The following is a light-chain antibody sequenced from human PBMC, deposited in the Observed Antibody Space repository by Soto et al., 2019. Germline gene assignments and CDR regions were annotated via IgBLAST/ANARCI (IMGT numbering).Light chain of an antibody. V-gene: IGKV1-5*03. Sequence: DIQMTQSPSTLSASVGDRVTITCRASQSITSWLAWYQQKPGRAPDLLIYKASTLASGVPSRFSGSGSGTEFTLTISSLQADDFATYHCQQYNSDWTFGQGTKVEIK. CDR3: QQYNSDWT. J-gene: IGKJ1*01. CDR1: QSITSW. CDR2: KAS.